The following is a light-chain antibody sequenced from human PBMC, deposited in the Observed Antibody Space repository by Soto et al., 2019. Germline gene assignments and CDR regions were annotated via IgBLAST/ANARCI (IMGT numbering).Light chain of an antibody. Sequence: EIVLTQSPGTLSLSPGERATLSCRASQSVSSSLAWYQQNPGQAPRLLIYDASNRATGIPDRFSGSGSGTDFTLTISRLEPEDFAVYYCQQYGSSPSTFGRGTKVEIK. CDR3: QQYGSSPST. CDR1: QSVSSS. J-gene: IGKJ4*01. CDR2: DAS. V-gene: IGKV3-20*01.